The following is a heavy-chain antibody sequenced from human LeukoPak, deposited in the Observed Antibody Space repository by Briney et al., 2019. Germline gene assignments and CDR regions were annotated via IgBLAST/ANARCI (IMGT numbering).Heavy chain of an antibody. V-gene: IGHV3-21*01. CDR2: ISSSSSYI. Sequence: GGSLSLSCAASGFTFSSYSMNWVRQAPGKGLEWVSSISSSSSYIYYADSVKGRFTISRDNAKNSLYLQMNSLRAEDTAVYYCARDGNSSGPNAFDIWGQGTMVTVSS. J-gene: IGHJ3*02. CDR1: GFTFSSYS. CDR3: ARDGNSSGPNAFDI. D-gene: IGHD3-22*01.